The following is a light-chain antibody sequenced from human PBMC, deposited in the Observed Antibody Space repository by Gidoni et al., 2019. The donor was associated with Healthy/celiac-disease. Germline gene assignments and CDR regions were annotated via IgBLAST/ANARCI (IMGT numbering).Light chain of an antibody. V-gene: IGKV3-20*01. J-gene: IGKJ1*01. CDR1: QSGSSSY. CDR2: GAS. Sequence: LVLPQSPGTLSLSPGETATRSCRARQSGSSSYLAWYQQKPGQAPRLLIDGASSRASGIADRFSGSGSGTDITLTISRLEDEDLAVYYCQQYGSSRTFGQXTKVEIK. CDR3: QQYGSSRT.